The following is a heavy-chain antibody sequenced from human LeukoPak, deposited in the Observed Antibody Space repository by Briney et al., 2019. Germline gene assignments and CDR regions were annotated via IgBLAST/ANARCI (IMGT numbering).Heavy chain of an antibody. CDR3: ARVPPYYDFWSGYPDYYYYMDV. V-gene: IGHV3-7*01. J-gene: IGHJ6*03. D-gene: IGHD3-3*01. Sequence: GSLRLSCAASGFTFSSYWMSWVRQAPGKGLEWVANIKQDGSEKYYVDSVKGRFTISRDNAKNSLYLQMNSLRAEDTGVYYCARVPPYYDFWSGYPDYYYYMDVWGKGTTVTVSS. CDR2: IKQDGSEK. CDR1: GFTFSSYW.